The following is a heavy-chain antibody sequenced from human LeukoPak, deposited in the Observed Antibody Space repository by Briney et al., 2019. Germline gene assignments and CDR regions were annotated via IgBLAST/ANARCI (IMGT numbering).Heavy chain of an antibody. CDR3: ASRYCSGGSCYSDAFDI. D-gene: IGHD2-15*01. J-gene: IGHJ3*02. CDR1: GGSISSSSYY. Sequence: SETLSLTCTVSGGSISSSSYYWGWIRQPPGKGLEWIGSIYYSGSTYYNPSLKSRVTISVDTSKNQFSLKLSSVTAADTAVYYCASRYCSGGSCYSDAFDIWGQGTMVTVSS. CDR2: IYYSGST. V-gene: IGHV4-39*01.